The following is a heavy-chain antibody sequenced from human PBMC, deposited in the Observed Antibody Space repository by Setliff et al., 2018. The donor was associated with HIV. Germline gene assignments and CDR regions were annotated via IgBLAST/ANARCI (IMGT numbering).Heavy chain of an antibody. J-gene: IGHJ3*01. V-gene: IGHV3-66*02. D-gene: IGHD6-19*01. CDR3: ARGDPSSGWYKIGAFDV. CDR2: MFSDGSP. Sequence: GESLKISCAASGLHVSRNYMNWVRQAPGRGLEWVSVMFSDGSPWYADLAKGRFTISRDNSKSTFYLQMNRLRLEDTAVYYCARGDPSSGWYKIGAFDVWGQGTMVTVSS. CDR1: GLHVSRNY.